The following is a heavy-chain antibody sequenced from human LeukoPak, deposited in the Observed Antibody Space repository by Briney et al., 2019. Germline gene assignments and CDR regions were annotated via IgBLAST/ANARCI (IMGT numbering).Heavy chain of an antibody. Sequence: SETLSLTCAVYGGSFSGYYWSWIRPPPGKGLEWIGEINHSGSTNYNPSLKSRVTISVDTSKNQFSLKLSSVTAADTAVCYCARPFHNLDYWGQGTLVTVSS. J-gene: IGHJ4*02. V-gene: IGHV4-34*01. CDR1: GGSFSGYY. D-gene: IGHD1-1*01. CDR3: ARPFHNLDY. CDR2: INHSGST.